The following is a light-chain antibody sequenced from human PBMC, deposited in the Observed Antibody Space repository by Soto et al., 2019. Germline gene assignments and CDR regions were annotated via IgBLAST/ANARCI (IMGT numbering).Light chain of an antibody. J-gene: IGKJ3*01. CDR3: QQSYRIPFT. V-gene: IGKV1-39*01. Sequence: DIQLTQSPSSLSASVGDRVTITCRTSQSINNYLNWYQHIQGKAPRLLIYGTSTLQRGVPPRFSGSGSGTHFTLPLSSLQPEDCSTYYCQQSYRIPFTFVHGTTAGIK. CDR2: GTS. CDR1: QSINNY.